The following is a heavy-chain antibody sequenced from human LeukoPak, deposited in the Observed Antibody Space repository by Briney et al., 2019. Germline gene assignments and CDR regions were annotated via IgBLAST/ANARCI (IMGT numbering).Heavy chain of an antibody. V-gene: IGHV4-39*07. CDR2: INHSGST. CDR3: ARVGEIAAAPGE. D-gene: IGHD6-13*01. Sequence: SETLSLTCTISGGSISSSSYYWSWIRQPPGKGLEWIGEINHSGSTNYNPSLKSRVTISVDTSKNQFSLKLSSVTAADTAVYYCARVGEIAAAPGEWGQGTLVTVSS. J-gene: IGHJ4*02. CDR1: GGSISSSSYY.